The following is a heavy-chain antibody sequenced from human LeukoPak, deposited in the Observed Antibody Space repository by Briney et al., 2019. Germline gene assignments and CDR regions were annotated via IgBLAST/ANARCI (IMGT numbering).Heavy chain of an antibody. CDR2: IHYDGSNN. D-gene: IGHD3-9*01. V-gene: IGHV3-30*02. CDR3: AKDHGRSDWYYFDY. CDR1: GFTFSSYA. J-gene: IGHJ4*02. Sequence: GGSLRLSCAASGFTFSSYAMHWVRQAPGKGLEWVAFIHYDGSNNYYADSVKGRFTISRDNSKNTLYLQMNTLRADDTAVYYCAKDHGRSDWYYFDYWGQGTLVTVSS.